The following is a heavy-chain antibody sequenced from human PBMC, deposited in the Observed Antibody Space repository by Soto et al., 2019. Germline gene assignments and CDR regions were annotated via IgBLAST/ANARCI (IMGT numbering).Heavy chain of an antibody. CDR2: MNPNSGNT. J-gene: IGHJ6*03. CDR3: ARGSRQLNHYYYYRDV. V-gene: IGHV1-8*01. Sequence: ASVKVSCKASGYTFTSYDINWVRQATGQGLEWMGWMNPNSGNTGYAQKFQGRVTMTRNTSISTAYMELSSLRSEDTAVYYCARGSRQLNHYYYYRDVWGKWTTVTVSS. D-gene: IGHD6-6*01. CDR1: GYTFTSYD.